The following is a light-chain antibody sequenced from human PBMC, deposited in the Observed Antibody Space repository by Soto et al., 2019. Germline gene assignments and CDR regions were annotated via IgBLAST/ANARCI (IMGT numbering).Light chain of an antibody. CDR2: GAS. J-gene: IGKJ1*01. Sequence: EIVLTQSPGTLSLSPGERATLSCRASQSVTGSHLAWYQQQPGQAPRLRMYGASSRATGIPVRFSGSESGTDCTLTISRLEPEDFAVYYCQQYGSAPWTFGQGTKVEI. V-gene: IGKV3-20*01. CDR3: QQYGSAPWT. CDR1: QSVTGSH.